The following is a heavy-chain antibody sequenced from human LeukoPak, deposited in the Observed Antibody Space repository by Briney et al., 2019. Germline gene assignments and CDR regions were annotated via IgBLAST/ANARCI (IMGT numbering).Heavy chain of an antibody. CDR1: GGSFSGHY. CDR3: ARKDIVLVPAAKQYYYYYCMDV. Sequence: AETLSLTCAVYGGSFSGHYWSWIRQPPGKGLEWIGEINHSGSIKYNPALKSRITISVDTSKNHFTLNLSSVTAADTAVYYCARKDIVLVPAAKQYYYYYCMDVWGKGTTVTVSS. J-gene: IGHJ6*03. CDR2: INHSGSI. V-gene: IGHV4-34*01. D-gene: IGHD2-2*01.